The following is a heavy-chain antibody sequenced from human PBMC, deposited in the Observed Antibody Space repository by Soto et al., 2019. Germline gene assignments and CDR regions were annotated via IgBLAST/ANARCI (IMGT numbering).Heavy chain of an antibody. J-gene: IGHJ4*02. CDR3: ARSAPMEAGDKYYYDF. Sequence: QVQLVQSGAEVKKTGSSVKVSCKASGGNFNTFGFSWLRQAPGQGLEWMGGIIPFFGTAKYSQKFEDKITITADESTNTVYMDLRSLTFEDTAIYYCARSAPMEAGDKYYYDFWGQGALITVSS. CDR1: GGNFNTFG. D-gene: IGHD3-16*01. CDR2: IIPFFGTA. V-gene: IGHV1-69*01.